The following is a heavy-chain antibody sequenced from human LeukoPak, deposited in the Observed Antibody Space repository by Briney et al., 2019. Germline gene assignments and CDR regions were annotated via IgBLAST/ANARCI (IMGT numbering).Heavy chain of an antibody. CDR1: GGSISSYY. J-gene: IGHJ5*02. D-gene: IGHD4-17*01. V-gene: IGHV4-59*01. Sequence: SETLSLTCTVSGGSISSYYWSWIRQPPGKGLEWIGYIYYSGSTNYNPSLKSRVTISVDTSKNQFSLKLSSVTAADTAVYYCARHGRPTVTRYYSWFDPWGQGTLVTVSS. CDR2: IYYSGST. CDR3: ARHGRPTVTRYYSWFDP.